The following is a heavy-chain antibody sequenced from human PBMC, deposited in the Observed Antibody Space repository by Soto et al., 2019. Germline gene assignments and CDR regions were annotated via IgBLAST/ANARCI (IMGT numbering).Heavy chain of an antibody. CDR2: IWYDGSNK. CDR3: ARDYYYGSEYYGMDV. Sequence: QVQLVESGGGVVQPGRSLRLSCAASGFTFSSYGMHWVRQAPGKGLEWVAVIWYDGSNKYYVDSVKGRFTISRDNSKNTLYLQMNSLRAEDTAVYYCARDYYYGSEYYGMDVWGQGTTVTVSS. J-gene: IGHJ6*02. D-gene: IGHD3-10*01. V-gene: IGHV3-33*01. CDR1: GFTFSSYG.